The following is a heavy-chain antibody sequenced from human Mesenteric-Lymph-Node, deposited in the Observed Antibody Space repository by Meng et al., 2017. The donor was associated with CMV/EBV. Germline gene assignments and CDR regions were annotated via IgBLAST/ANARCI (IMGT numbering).Heavy chain of an antibody. V-gene: IGHV1-69*05. CDR3: ATRSIVGATTGFDY. CDR2: VMPIFNTT. J-gene: IGHJ4*02. CDR1: GGTFNSYA. Sequence: SGGTFNSYAISWVRQAPGQGLEWMGGVMPIFNTTNYAQKVHGRVTITTDDSTTTVYLQLSSLRSEDTAVYYCATRSIVGATTGFDYWGQGTLVTVSS. D-gene: IGHD1-26*01.